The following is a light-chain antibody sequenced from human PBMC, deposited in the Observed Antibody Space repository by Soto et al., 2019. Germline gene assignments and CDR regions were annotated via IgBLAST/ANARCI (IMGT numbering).Light chain of an antibody. CDR2: WAS. Sequence: DIVMTQSPDSLAVSLGERATINCKSSQSVLYSSNNKNYLAWYQQKPGQPPKLLIYWASTRESGVPDRFSGSGSATDFTLTISSLQAEDVAVYYCQQHYSTPRTFGQGTKVEIK. V-gene: IGKV4-1*01. J-gene: IGKJ1*01. CDR3: QQHYSTPRT. CDR1: QSVLYSSNNKNY.